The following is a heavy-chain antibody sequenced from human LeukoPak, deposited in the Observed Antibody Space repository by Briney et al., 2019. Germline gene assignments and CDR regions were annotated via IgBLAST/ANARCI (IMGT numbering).Heavy chain of an antibody. J-gene: IGHJ4*02. CDR1: GGSFSGYY. CDR3: ARDRDYFDY. D-gene: IGHD1-14*01. Sequence: ASETLSLTCAVSGGSFSGYYWSWIRQPPGNGLEWIGEINHSGSTNYNPSLKSRVTISVDTSKNQFSLKLSSVTAADTAVYYCARDRDYFDYWGQGTLVTVSS. V-gene: IGHV4-34*01. CDR2: INHSGST.